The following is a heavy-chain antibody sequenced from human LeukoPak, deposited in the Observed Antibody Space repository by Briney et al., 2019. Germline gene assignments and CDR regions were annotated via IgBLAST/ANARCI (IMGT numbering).Heavy chain of an antibody. CDR1: GFTFSSYA. CDR3: ARDRGYDILTGYPPGMDV. Sequence: GRSLRLSCAASGFTFSSYAMHWVRQAPGKGLEWVAVISYDGSNKYYAGSVKGRLTISRDNSKNTLYLQMNSLRAEDTAVYYCARDRGYDILTGYPPGMDVWGQGTTVTVSS. J-gene: IGHJ6*02. CDR2: ISYDGSNK. D-gene: IGHD3-9*01. V-gene: IGHV3-30-3*01.